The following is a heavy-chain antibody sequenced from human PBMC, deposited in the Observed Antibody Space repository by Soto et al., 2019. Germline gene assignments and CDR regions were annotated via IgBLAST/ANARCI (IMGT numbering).Heavy chain of an antibody. V-gene: IGHV4-59*01. Sequence: PSETLSLTCTVSGGSISSYYWSWIRQPPGKGLEWIGYIYYSGSTNYNPSLKSRVTISVDTSKNQFSLKLSSVTAADTAVYYCARVDDSSGYYYVGWLDPWGQGTLVTVAS. J-gene: IGHJ5*02. CDR2: IYYSGST. D-gene: IGHD3-22*01. CDR3: ARVDDSSGYYYVGWLDP. CDR1: GGSISSYY.